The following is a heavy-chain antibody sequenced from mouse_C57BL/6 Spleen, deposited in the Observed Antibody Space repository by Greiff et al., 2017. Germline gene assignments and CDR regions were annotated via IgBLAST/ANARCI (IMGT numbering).Heavy chain of an antibody. V-gene: IGHV5-4*01. CDR2: ISDGGSYT. CDR3: ARPGAYDHYAMDY. D-gene: IGHD6-5*01. CDR1: GTTFSSYA. Sequence: QVVESGGGLVKPGGSLKLSCAASGTTFSSYALSWVRQTPEKRLEGVATISDGGSYTYYTANVKGRFTITRDNAKNNLYLQMSHLKSEDTSIYYCARPGAYDHYAMDYWGQGTSVTVSS. J-gene: IGHJ4*01.